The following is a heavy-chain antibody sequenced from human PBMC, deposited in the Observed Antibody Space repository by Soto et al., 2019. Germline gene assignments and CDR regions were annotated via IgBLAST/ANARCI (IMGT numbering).Heavy chain of an antibody. V-gene: IGHV3-66*01. CDR3: ASTGWPLDY. Sequence: EVQLVESGGGLVQPGGSLRLSCAASGFTVSSNYMSWVRQAPGKGLEWVSVIYSGGSTYYADSVKGRFTISRDNSKNTLNLQMTSLGAEDTAVDYCASTGWPLDYWGQGTLVTVSS. CDR1: GFTVSSNY. J-gene: IGHJ4*02. CDR2: IYSGGST. D-gene: IGHD2-15*01.